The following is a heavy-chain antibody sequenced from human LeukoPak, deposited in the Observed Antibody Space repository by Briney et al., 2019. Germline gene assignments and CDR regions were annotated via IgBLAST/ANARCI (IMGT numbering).Heavy chain of an antibody. Sequence: SETLSLTCTVSGGSISSSSYYWGWIRQPPGKGLEWIGEINHSGSTNYNPSLKSRVTISVDTSKNQFSLKLSSVTAADTAVYYCAIYGSGSYYYFDYWGQGTLVTVSS. CDR3: AIYGSGSYYYFDY. V-gene: IGHV4-39*07. CDR2: INHSGST. D-gene: IGHD3-10*01. J-gene: IGHJ4*02. CDR1: GGSISSSSYY.